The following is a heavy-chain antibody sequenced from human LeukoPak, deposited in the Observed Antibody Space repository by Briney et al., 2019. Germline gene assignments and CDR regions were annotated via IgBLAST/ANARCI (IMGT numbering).Heavy chain of an antibody. V-gene: IGHV4-4*07. CDR2: IFTSGTT. CDR3: ARDRGMSTMDY. J-gene: IGHJ4*02. D-gene: IGHD2-2*01. CDR1: DVSVTTRYSY. Sequence: SETLSLTCTVSDVSVTTRYSYWSWIRQPAGKGLEWIGRIFTSGTTKYNPSLKSRVTMSVDTSKNQFSLKLSSVTAADTAVYYCARDRGMSTMDYWGQGTLVTVSS.